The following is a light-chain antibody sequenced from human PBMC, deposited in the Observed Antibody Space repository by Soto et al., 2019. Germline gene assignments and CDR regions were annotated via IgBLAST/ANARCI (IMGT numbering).Light chain of an antibody. J-gene: IGKJ3*01. CDR2: LGS. V-gene: IGKV2-28*01. Sequence: DIVMTQSPLSLPVTPGEPASISCRSSQSLLHSNGCNYLDWYLQKPGQSPQLLIYLGSNRASGVPDRFSGSGSGTDFTLKISRVEAEDVGVYYCMQALQTPRRITFGPGTKVDIK. CDR3: MQALQTPRRIT. CDR1: QSLLHSNGCNY.